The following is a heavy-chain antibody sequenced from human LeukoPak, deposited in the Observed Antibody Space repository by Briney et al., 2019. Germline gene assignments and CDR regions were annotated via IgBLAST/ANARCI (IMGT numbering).Heavy chain of an antibody. V-gene: IGHV3-48*03. CDR1: GFSFSSYE. J-gene: IGHJ4*02. Sequence: GGSLRLSCSASGFSFSSYEMNWVRQAPGKGLEWISYITGSGDTIYYADSVKGRFTISSDNAKNSLYLQMNSLRAEDTAVYYCAGGGGGATTVTSSYYFDYWGQGILVTVSS. CDR2: ITGSGDTI. CDR3: AGGGGGATTVTSSYYFDY. D-gene: IGHD1-26*01.